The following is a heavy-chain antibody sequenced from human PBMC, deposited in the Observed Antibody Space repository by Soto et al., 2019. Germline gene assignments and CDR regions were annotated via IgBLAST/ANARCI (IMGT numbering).Heavy chain of an antibody. CDR3: AKDIFRVYYGSGSSGFWFDP. CDR1: GFTFDDYA. CDR2: ISWNSGSI. V-gene: IGHV3-9*01. Sequence: GGSLRLSCAASGFTFDDYAMHWVRQAPGKGLEWVSGISWNSGSIGYADSVKGRFTISRDNAKNSLYLQMNSLRAEDTALYYCAKDIFRVYYGSGSSGFWFDPWGQGTLVTVSS. J-gene: IGHJ5*02. D-gene: IGHD3-10*01.